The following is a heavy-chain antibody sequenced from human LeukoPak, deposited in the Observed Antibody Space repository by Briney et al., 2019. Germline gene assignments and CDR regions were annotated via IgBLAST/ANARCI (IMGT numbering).Heavy chain of an antibody. V-gene: IGHV3-33*01. D-gene: IGHD6-13*01. J-gene: IGHJ4*02. Sequence: GRSLRLSCAASGFTFSSYDMHWVRQAPGKGLEWVAVIWYDGSNKYYADSVKGRFTISSDNSKNTLYLQMNSLRAEDTAVYYCARGEGYSSSWYPAKYFDYWGQGTLVTVSS. CDR1: GFTFSSYD. CDR3: ARGEGYSSSWYPAKYFDY. CDR2: IWYDGSNK.